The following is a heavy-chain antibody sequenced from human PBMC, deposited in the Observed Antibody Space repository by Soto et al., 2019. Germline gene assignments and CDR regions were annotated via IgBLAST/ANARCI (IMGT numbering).Heavy chain of an antibody. V-gene: IGHV4-38-2*01. J-gene: IGHJ4*02. CDR2: IFHTGTT. Sequence: SETLSLTCAVSGDSILGIYHWAGIRQPPGRSLEWIASIFHTGTTYYTPSLKSRVTISVDTSKNQFSLRLSSVTAADSAGYYCARTATVCYYPNLGQENLVTVPS. CDR1: GDSILGIYH. D-gene: IGHD2-21*01. CDR3: ARTATVCYYPN.